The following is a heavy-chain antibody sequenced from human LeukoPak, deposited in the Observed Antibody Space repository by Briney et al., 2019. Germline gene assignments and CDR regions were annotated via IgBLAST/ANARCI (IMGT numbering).Heavy chain of an antibody. J-gene: IGHJ4*02. CDR1: GGTFSSYA. V-gene: IGHV1-69*06. CDR2: IIPIFGTA. D-gene: IGHD6-6*01. CDR3: ARSPWGAARPIY. Sequence: SVKVSCKASGGTFSSYAISWVRQAPGQGLEWMGGIIPIFGTANYAQKFQGRVTITADKSTSTAYMELSSLRSEDTAVYYCARSPWGAARPIYWGQGTLVTVSS.